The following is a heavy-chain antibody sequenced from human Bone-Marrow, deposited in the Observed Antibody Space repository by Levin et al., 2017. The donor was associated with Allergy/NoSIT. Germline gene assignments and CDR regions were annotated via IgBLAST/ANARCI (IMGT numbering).Heavy chain of an antibody. D-gene: IGHD3-16*01. Sequence: PSETLSLTCTVSGASISSDDYYWGWIRQSPGGGLEWLGYIHYVGKTYYSPSLRSRLFISLDKTKNHFSLRLNSVTAADAGVYYCARRGTKWQHLWFGSWGQGTLVTVSS. CDR3: ARRGTKWQHLWFGS. J-gene: IGHJ5*01. CDR1: GASISSDDYY. V-gene: IGHV4-30-4*01. CDR2: IHYVGKT.